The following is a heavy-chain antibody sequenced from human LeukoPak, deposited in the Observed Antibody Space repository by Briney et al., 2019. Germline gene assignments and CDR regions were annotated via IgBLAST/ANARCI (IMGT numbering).Heavy chain of an antibody. CDR1: GGSISSYS. J-gene: IGHJ3*02. V-gene: IGHV4-4*07. Sequence: SETLSLTCTVSGGSISSYSWSWIRQPAGKGLEWIGRIYTSGSTNYNPSLKSRVTMSVDTSKNQFSLKLSSVTAADTAVYYCAADYGDSLDAFDIWGQGTMVTVSS. CDR2: IYTSGST. CDR3: AADYGDSLDAFDI. D-gene: IGHD4-17*01.